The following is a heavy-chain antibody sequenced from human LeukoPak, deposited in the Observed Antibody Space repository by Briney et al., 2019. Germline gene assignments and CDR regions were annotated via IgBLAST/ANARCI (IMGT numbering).Heavy chain of an antibody. Sequence: ASVKVSCKASGYTFTSYGISWVRQAPGQGLEWMGWISSYNGNTNYAHKLQGRVTMTTDKSTNTAYLELRRLKSDDTAVYYCARDVCTSCYSGSIGPWGQGTLVTVSA. CDR2: ISSYNGNT. J-gene: IGHJ5*02. V-gene: IGHV1-18*01. CDR3: ARDVCTSCYSGSIGP. CDR1: GYTFTSYG. D-gene: IGHD2-2*02.